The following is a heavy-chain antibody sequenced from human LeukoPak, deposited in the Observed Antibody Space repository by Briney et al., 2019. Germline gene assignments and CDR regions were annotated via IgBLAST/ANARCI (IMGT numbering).Heavy chain of an antibody. CDR3: ARDLVRGLLWFGESRPSWFDP. Sequence: ASVKVSCKASGYTFTIYAMHWVRQATGQRLEWMGWLNAGNGNTKYSQKFQGRVTITRDTSASTAYMELSSLRCEDTAVYYCARDLVRGLLWFGESRPSWFDPWGQGTLVTVSS. CDR2: LNAGNGNT. V-gene: IGHV1-3*01. D-gene: IGHD3-10*01. CDR1: GYTFTIYA. J-gene: IGHJ5*02.